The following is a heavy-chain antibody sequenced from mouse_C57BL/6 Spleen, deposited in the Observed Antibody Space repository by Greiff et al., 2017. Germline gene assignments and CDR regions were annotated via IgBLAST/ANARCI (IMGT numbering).Heavy chain of an antibody. CDR3: SRAEIYDGPWCMDY. CDR1: GYTFTSYG. CDR2: IYPRSGNT. J-gene: IGHJ4*01. Sequence: VQLQQSGAELARPGASVKLSCKASGYTFTSYGISWVKQRTGQGLEWIGEIYPRSGNTYYNEKFTGKATLTADKSSSTAYMVLRILTSDVSAVYFFSRAEIYDGPWCMDYWGQGTSVTVSS. V-gene: IGHV1-81*01. D-gene: IGHD2-3*01.